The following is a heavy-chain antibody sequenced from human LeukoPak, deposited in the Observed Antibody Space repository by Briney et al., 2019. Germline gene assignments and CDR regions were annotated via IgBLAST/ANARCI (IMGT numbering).Heavy chain of an antibody. CDR2: ISSSGSTI. V-gene: IGHV3-48*03. CDR1: GFTFSSYE. J-gene: IGHJ4*02. Sequence: PGGSLSLFCGASGFTFSSYEMIWVRQAPGKGLEWVSYISSSGSTIYYADSVKGRFTISRDNAKNSLYLQMNSLRAEDTAVYYCARVGSSPQRGFDYWGQGTLVTVSS. D-gene: IGHD2-15*01. CDR3: ARVGSSPQRGFDY.